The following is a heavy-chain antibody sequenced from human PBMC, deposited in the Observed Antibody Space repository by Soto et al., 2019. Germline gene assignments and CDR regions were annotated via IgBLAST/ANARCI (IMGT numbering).Heavy chain of an antibody. V-gene: IGHV4-34*01. CDR3: ARGARWLQFPFDY. CDR2: INHSGST. J-gene: IGHJ4*02. Sequence: QVQLQQWGAGLLKPSETLSLTCAVYGGSFSGYYWSWIRQPPGKGLEWIGEINHSGSTNYNPFLKSRVTISVDTSKNQFSLKLSSVTAADTAVYYCARGARWLQFPFDYWGQGTLVTVSS. D-gene: IGHD5-12*01. CDR1: GGSFSGYY.